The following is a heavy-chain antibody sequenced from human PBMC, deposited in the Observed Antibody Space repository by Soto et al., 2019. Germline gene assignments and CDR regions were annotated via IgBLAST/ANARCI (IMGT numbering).Heavy chain of an antibody. V-gene: IGHV1-46*01. Sequence: ASVKVSCKASGYTFTSYYMHWVRQAPGQGLEWMGIINPSGGSTSYAQKFQGRVTMTRDTSTSTVYMELSSLRSEDTAVYYCARATGRSGSYYKGAFDIWGQGTMVTVSS. CDR3: ARATGRSGSYYKGAFDI. J-gene: IGHJ3*02. CDR2: INPSGGST. D-gene: IGHD3-10*01. CDR1: GYTFTSYY.